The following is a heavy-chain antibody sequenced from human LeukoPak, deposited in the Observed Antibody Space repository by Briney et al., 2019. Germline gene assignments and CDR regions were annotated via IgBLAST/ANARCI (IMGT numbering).Heavy chain of an antibody. CDR2: ISGDGGST. Sequence: GGSLRLSCAASGFTFDDYAMHWVRQAPGKGLEWVSLISGDGGSTYYADSVKGRFTISRDNSKNSLYLQMNSLRTEDTALYYCAAGVANIFDYWGQGTLDTVSS. CDR3: AAGVANIFDY. J-gene: IGHJ4*02. CDR1: GFTFDDYA. D-gene: IGHD2-15*01. V-gene: IGHV3-43*02.